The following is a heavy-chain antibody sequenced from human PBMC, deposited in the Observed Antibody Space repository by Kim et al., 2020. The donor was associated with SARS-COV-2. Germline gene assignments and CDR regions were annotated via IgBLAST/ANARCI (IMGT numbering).Heavy chain of an antibody. CDR3: ARETDSSSWNVYRYYYYYYGMDV. D-gene: IGHD6-13*01. CDR1: GYTFTSYD. J-gene: IGHJ6*02. CDR2: MNPNSGNT. Sequence: ASVKVSCKASGYTFTSYDINWVRQATGQGLEWMGWMNPNSGNTGYAQKFQGRVTMTRNTSISTAYMELSSLRSEDTAVYYCARETDSSSWNVYRYYYYYYGMDVWGQGTTVTVSS. V-gene: IGHV1-8*01.